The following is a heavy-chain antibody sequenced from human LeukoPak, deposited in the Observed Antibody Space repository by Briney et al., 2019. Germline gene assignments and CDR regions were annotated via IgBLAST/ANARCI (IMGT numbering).Heavy chain of an antibody. J-gene: IGHJ4*02. V-gene: IGHV4-59*08. Sequence: SETLSLTCTVSGDSVSGVYWSWIRQPPGKGLEWIGYVYYSGDTNYNPSLKSRVTMSLETSKNQVSLRLSSVTAADTAVYYCARHPFATPFDYWGRGTLLTVSS. D-gene: IGHD2-15*01. CDR3: ARHPFATPFDY. CDR1: GDSVSGVY. CDR2: VYYSGDT.